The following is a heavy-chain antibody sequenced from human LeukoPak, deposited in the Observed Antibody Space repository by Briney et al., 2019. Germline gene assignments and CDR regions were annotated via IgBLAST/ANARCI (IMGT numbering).Heavy chain of an antibody. CDR1: GYTFTEHF. D-gene: IGHD1-7*01. V-gene: IGHV1-2*02. J-gene: IGHJ4*01. Sequence: AASVKVSCKASGYTFTEHFIHWVRQAPGQGLQYMGWIHPASANTVYAQMFHGRVTLTRDTPATTTYMELSGLRPDDTAVYYCARDLRPANLWGQGTLVTVSS. CDR2: IHPASANT. CDR3: ARDLRPANL.